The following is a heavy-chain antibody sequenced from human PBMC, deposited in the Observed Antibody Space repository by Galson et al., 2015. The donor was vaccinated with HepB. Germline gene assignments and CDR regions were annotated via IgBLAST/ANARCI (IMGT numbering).Heavy chain of an antibody. Sequence: SLRLSCAASGFTFSSYWMSWVRQAPGKGLEWVANIKQDGSEKYYVDSVKGRFTISRDNAKNSLYLQMNSLRAEDTAVYYCARDGPVLLWFGESYYGMDVWGQGTTVTVSS. CDR1: GFTFSSYW. CDR2: IKQDGSEK. J-gene: IGHJ6*02. CDR3: ARDGPVLLWFGESYYGMDV. V-gene: IGHV3-7*03. D-gene: IGHD3-10*01.